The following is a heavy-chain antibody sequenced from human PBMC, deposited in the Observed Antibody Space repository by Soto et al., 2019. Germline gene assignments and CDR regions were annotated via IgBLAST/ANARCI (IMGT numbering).Heavy chain of an antibody. CDR1: GFSFSTFA. V-gene: IGHV3-23*01. CDR3: ATGHSGDYAEFDH. Sequence: PGGSLRLSCAASGFSFSTFAMTWVRQAPGKGLEWVSAIISTGSSTYYADSVKGRFTISRDNSKNTLYLQMNSLRADDSAVYYCATGHSGDYAEFDHWGQGTLVTVSS. D-gene: IGHD4-17*01. CDR2: IISTGSST. J-gene: IGHJ5*02.